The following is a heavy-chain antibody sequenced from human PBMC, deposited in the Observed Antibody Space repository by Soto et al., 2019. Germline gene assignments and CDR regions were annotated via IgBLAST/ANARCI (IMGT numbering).Heavy chain of an antibody. CDR2: ISFAGNNK. CDR1: GFTFSSYS. V-gene: IGHV3-30*04. Sequence: GGSLRLSCAVSGFTFSSYSMHWVRQDPDMGLEWVAFISFAGNNKYYADSVKGRFTISRDNSNNMVYLEMNSLRPDDTAVYYCARDRQKALAVVAATGGFDYWGQGTPVTVSS. J-gene: IGHJ4*02. D-gene: IGHD2-15*01. CDR3: ARDRQKALAVVAATGGFDY.